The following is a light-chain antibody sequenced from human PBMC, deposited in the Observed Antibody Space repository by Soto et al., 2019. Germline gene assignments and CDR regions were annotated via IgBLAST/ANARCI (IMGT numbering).Light chain of an antibody. CDR2: EVS. J-gene: IGLJ1*01. Sequence: QSALTQPPSASGSPGQSVTISCTGTSSDVGGYNSVSWYQHHPGKAPKLIIFEVSQRPSGVPDRFSGSKSANTASLTVSGLQAEDEADYYCSSYAGSNNYVFGTGTKVTVL. CDR3: SSYAGSNNYV. V-gene: IGLV2-8*01. CDR1: SSDVGGYNS.